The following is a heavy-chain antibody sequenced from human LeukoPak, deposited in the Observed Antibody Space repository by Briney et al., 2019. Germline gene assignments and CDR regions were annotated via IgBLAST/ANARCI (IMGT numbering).Heavy chain of an antibody. V-gene: IGHV7-4-1*02. J-gene: IGHJ4*02. CDR2: INTNTGNP. CDR1: GYTFTSYG. D-gene: IGHD2-2*01. CDR3: ARGAFAYQHRRLLGY. Sequence: GASAKVSCKASGYTFTSYGISWVRQAPGQGLEWMGWINTNTGNPTYAQGFTGRFVFSLDTSVSTAYLQISSLKAEDTAVYYCARGAFAYQHRRLLGYWGQGTLVTVSS.